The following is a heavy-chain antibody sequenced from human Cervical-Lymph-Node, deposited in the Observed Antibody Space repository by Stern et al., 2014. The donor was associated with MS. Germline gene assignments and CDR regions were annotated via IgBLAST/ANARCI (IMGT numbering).Heavy chain of an antibody. Sequence: VQLVESGTEVKKPGASVLVSCKASGYTFTTHGITWVRQAPGQGLEWMGWISADSGNTKYAQKFQDRVTMTRDTTTGTAYMEVRSLRSEDTAVYYCARDKMHAFDYWGQGTQVTVPS. J-gene: IGHJ4*02. CDR1: GYTFTTHG. CDR2: ISADSGNT. D-gene: IGHD2-8*01. CDR3: ARDKMHAFDY. V-gene: IGHV1-18*01.